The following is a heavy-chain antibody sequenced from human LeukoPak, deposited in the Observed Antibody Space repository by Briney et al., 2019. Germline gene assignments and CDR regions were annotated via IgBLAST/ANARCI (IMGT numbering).Heavy chain of an antibody. V-gene: IGHV4-38-2*02. J-gene: IGHJ4*02. CDR3: ARGHPPSYYYDSSGYYPKYYFDY. D-gene: IGHD3-22*01. CDR1: GYPISSGYY. CDR2: IYHSGST. Sequence: SETLSLTCTVSGYPISSGYYWGWIRQPPGKGLEWIGSIYHSGSTYYNPSLKSRVPISVDTSKNQFSLKLSSVTAADTAVYYCARGHPPSYYYDSSGYYPKYYFDYWGQGTLVTVSS.